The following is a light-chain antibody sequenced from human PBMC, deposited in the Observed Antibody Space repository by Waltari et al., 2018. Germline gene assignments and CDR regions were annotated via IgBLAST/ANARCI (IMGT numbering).Light chain of an antibody. CDR2: TST. CDR1: QSLASS. J-gene: IGKJ4*01. V-gene: IGKV1-39*01. Sequence: DIQMTQSPSSLSASIGDTVTITCRSSQSLASSLSWYQVKPGRAPRPLIYTSTSLHSGVPSRFSGGGSVTYFTLTISNLQPDDSATYFCRQTHRTPLTFGGGTRLEIK. CDR3: RQTHRTPLT.